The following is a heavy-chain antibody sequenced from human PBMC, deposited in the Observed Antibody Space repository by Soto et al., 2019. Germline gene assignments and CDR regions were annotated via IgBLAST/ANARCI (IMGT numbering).Heavy chain of an antibody. CDR1: GGSISSYY. J-gene: IGHJ6*02. CDR2: MYNTGST. V-gene: IGHV4-59*01. Sequence: SETLSLTCTVSGGSISSYYWSWIRQPPGKGLEWIGYMYNTGSTIYNPSLKSRVTISADTSKNQFSLKLNSVTAADTAVYYCARDLWGYCGADCYPLDVWGQGTKVTVSS. CDR3: ARDLWGYCGADCYPLDV. D-gene: IGHD2-21*02.